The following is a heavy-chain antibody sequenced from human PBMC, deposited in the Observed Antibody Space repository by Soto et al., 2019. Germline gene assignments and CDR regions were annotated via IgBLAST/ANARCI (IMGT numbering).Heavy chain of an antibody. J-gene: IGHJ6*02. Sequence: QVQLVQSGAEVKKPGSSVKVSCKASGGTFSSYAISWVRQAPGQGLEWMGGIIHISGTANYAQKFPGRVTITADESTSTAYMELSSLRSEDTAVYYCARSQGSSTSLEIYYYYYYGMDVWGHGTTVTVSS. CDR2: IIHISGTA. CDR1: GGTFSSYA. CDR3: ARSQGSSTSLEIYYYYYYGMDV. V-gene: IGHV1-69*01. D-gene: IGHD2-2*01.